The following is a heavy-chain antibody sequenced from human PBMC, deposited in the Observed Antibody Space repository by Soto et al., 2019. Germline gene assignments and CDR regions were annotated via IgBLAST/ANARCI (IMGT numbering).Heavy chain of an antibody. Sequence: QVQLVQSGAEVKKPGASVKVSCKASGYTFTSYYMHWVRQAPGQGLEWMGIINPSGGSTSYAQKFQGRVTMTRDTSTSTVYMELSSLRSEDTAVYYCALLAHYDILTGFFPDDDGMDVWGQGTTVTVSS. V-gene: IGHV1-46*03. CDR3: ALLAHYDILTGFFPDDDGMDV. D-gene: IGHD3-9*01. CDR2: INPSGGST. CDR1: GYTFTSYY. J-gene: IGHJ6*02.